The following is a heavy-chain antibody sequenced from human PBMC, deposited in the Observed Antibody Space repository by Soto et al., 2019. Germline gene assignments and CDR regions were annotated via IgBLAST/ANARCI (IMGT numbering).Heavy chain of an antibody. Sequence: ASVTVSCKASGYTFTSYDINWVRQATGQGLEWMGWMNPNSGNTGYAQKFQGRVTMTRNTSISTAYMELSSLRSEDTAVYYCASSYYDILTGYYYYYMDVWGKGTTVTVSS. V-gene: IGHV1-8*01. CDR1: GYTFTSYD. CDR3: ASSYYDILTGYYYYYMDV. CDR2: MNPNSGNT. D-gene: IGHD3-9*01. J-gene: IGHJ6*03.